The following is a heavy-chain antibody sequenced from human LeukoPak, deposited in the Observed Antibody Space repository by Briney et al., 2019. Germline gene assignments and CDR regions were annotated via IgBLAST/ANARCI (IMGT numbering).Heavy chain of an antibody. D-gene: IGHD2-2*01. CDR3: ALGYCSRTSCYLSSHDAFDI. V-gene: IGHV1-69*05. CDR1: GGTFSSYA. Sequence: SVKVSCKASGGTFSSYAISWVRQAPGQGLEWMGGIIPIFGTANYAQKFQGRVTITTDESTSTAYMELSSLRSEDTAVYYCALGYCSRTSCYLSSHDAFDIWGQGTMVTVSS. CDR2: IIPIFGTA. J-gene: IGHJ3*02.